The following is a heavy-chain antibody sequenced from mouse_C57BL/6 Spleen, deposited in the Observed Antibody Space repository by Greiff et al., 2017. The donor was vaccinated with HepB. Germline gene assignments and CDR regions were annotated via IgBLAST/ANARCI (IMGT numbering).Heavy chain of an antibody. CDR3: AREFGSSGYAAMDY. CDR1: GFTFSSYG. V-gene: IGHV5-6*02. Sequence: EVKLVESGGDLVKPGGSLKLSCAASGFTFSSYGMSWVRQTPDKRLEWVATISSGGSYTYYPDSVKGRFTISRDNAKNTLYLQMSSLKSEDTAMYYCAREFGSSGYAAMDYWGQGTSVTVSS. D-gene: IGHD3-2*02. J-gene: IGHJ4*01. CDR2: ISSGGSYT.